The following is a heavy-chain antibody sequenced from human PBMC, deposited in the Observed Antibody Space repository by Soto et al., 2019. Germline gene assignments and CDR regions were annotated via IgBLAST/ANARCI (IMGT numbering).Heavy chain of an antibody. J-gene: IGHJ6*03. V-gene: IGHV3-21*01. CDR3: ARDPGRSEYQLSPWVYYYYYMDV. CDR1: GFTFSSYS. Sequence: GGSLRLSCAASGFTFSSYSMNWVRQAPGKGLEWVSSISSSSSYIYYADSVKGRFTISRDNAKNSLYLQMNSLRAEDTAVYYCARDPGRSEYQLSPWVYYYYYMDVWGKGTTVTVSS. CDR2: ISSSSSYI. D-gene: IGHD2-2*01.